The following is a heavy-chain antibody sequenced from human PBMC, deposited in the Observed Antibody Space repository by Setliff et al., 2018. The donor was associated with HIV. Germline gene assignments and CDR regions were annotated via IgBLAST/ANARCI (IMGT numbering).Heavy chain of an antibody. CDR1: GFTFSNYA. D-gene: IGHD6-13*01. CDR2: IWNDGNKK. CDR3: ARDRSGRAAAGSLDY. V-gene: IGHV3-33*01. Sequence: GESLRLSCAASGFTFSNYAIHWVRQAPGRGLEWVALIWNDGNKKYHADSVKGRFTISGDNSKNTLYLQMNSLRVDDTGVYYCARDRSGRAAAGSLDYWGQGTLVTVSS. J-gene: IGHJ4*02.